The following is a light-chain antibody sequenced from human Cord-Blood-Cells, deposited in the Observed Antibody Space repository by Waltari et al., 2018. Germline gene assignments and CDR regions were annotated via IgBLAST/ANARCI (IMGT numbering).Light chain of an antibody. V-gene: IGLV2-14*01. J-gene: IGLJ2*01. CDR3: SSYTSSSTWV. CDR1: SSDVGGYNY. Sequence: QSALTQPASVSGSPGQSITIPCTGTSSDVGGYNYVSCYQQHPGKAPKLMIYDVSKRPSGVSNHFSGSKSGNTASLTISGLQAEDEADYYCSSYTSSSTWVFGGGTKLTVL. CDR2: DVS.